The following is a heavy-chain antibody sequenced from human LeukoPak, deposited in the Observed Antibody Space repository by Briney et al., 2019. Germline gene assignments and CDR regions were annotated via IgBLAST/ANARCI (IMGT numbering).Heavy chain of an antibody. J-gene: IGHJ6*03. CDR2: TNPNSGGT. D-gene: IGHD2-15*01. CDR3: ARGKTADIVVVVAAIVSFMDV. V-gene: IGHV1-2*02. Sequence: APVKLCCSASGYTFTGYYMHWGRQAPGQGLGWMGWTNPNSGGTNYAQKFQGRVTMARDTFISTAYMELSRMRSDDTAVYYCARGKTADIVVVVAAIVSFMDVWGKGTTVTISS. CDR1: GYTFTGYY.